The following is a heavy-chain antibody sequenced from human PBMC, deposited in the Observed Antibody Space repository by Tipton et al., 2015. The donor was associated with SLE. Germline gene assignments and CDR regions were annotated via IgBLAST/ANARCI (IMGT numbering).Heavy chain of an antibody. J-gene: IGHJ3*02. CDR2: INHSGST. D-gene: IGHD3-9*01. V-gene: IGHV4-34*01. Sequence: LRLSCAVYGGSFSGYFWTWIRQSPNKGLEWIGEINHSGSTNYNPSLKSRVTISVDTSKNQFSLKLSSVTAADTAVYYCARDRHYDILTGYSDNAFDIWGQGTMVTVSS. CDR3: ARDRHYDILTGYSDNAFDI. CDR1: GGSFSGYF.